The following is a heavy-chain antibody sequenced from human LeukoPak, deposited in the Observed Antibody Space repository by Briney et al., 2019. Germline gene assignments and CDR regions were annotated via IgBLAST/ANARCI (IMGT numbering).Heavy chain of an antibody. D-gene: IGHD3-3*01. CDR2: IYPGDSDT. V-gene: IGHV5-51*01. CDR3: ARLGITIFGVVIHDAFDI. J-gene: IGHJ3*02. Sequence: PGESLKISCKGSGYSFTTYWIGWVRQMPGEGLEWMGIIYPGDSDTKFSPSFRGQVTFSADKSISTVYLQWSSLKASDTAIYYCARLGITIFGVVIHDAFDIWGQGTMVTVSS. CDR1: GYSFTTYW.